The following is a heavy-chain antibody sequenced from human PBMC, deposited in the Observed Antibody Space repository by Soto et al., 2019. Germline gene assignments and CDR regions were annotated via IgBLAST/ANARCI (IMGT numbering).Heavy chain of an antibody. CDR3: ARVLGTYSRVGTFDY. V-gene: IGHV3-30-3*01. CDR1: GFTFSRYA. Sequence: SLRLSCAASGFTFSRYAVHWVRQAPGKGLEWVAVISYDGSNRYYADSVKGRFTISRDNSKNTLYLQMNSLRAEDTAVYYCARVLGTYSRVGTFDYWGQGTLVTVSS. CDR2: ISYDGSNR. D-gene: IGHD1-26*01. J-gene: IGHJ4*02.